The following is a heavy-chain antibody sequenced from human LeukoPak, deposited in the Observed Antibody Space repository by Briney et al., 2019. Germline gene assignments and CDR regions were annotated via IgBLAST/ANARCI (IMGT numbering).Heavy chain of an antibody. D-gene: IGHD3-3*01. CDR2: MNPDSGNT. V-gene: IGHV1-8*03. Sequence: ASVKVSYKASGYTFTSYDINWVRQATGQGLEWMGWMNPDSGNTGYAQKFQGRVSITRNTSISTAYMELSRLRSEDTAVYYCARDDFWSAYSHGAFDIWGQGTMVTVSS. CDR1: GYTFTSYD. CDR3: ARDDFWSAYSHGAFDI. J-gene: IGHJ3*02.